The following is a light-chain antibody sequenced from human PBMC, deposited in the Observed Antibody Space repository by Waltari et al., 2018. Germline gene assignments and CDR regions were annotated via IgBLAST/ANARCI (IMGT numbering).Light chain of an antibody. V-gene: IGKV3-20*01. CDR1: QCVTSSY. J-gene: IGKJ1*01. CDR3: HQYERSPET. Sequence: EIVLTQSPGTLSLSPGERATLSCRASQCVTSSYIAWYLQKPGQGPRLLVYRASSRATGIPDRFSGSGSGTDFTLTITTLEPEDFGVYYCHQYERSPETFGQGTKLEIK. CDR2: RAS.